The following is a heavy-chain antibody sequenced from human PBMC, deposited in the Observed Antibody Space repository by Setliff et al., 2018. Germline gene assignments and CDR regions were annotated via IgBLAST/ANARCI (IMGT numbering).Heavy chain of an antibody. J-gene: IGHJ4*02. D-gene: IGHD5-12*01. CDR3: ARLGPIKTHTQYDY. CDR1: GFSFSTYW. Sequence: GGSLRLSCATSGFSFSTYWMSWVRQVPGKGLEWVATIKEDGSAQYYVDSVKGRFTISKDNAKDSLFLQMNSLRAEDAAVYFCARLGPIKTHTQYDYWGQGTLVTVSS. CDR2: IKEDGSAQ. V-gene: IGHV3-7*01.